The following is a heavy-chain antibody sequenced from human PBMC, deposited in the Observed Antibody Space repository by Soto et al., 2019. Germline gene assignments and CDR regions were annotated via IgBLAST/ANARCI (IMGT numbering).Heavy chain of an antibody. Sequence: PGGSLRLSCAASGFTFSSYAMIWVRQAPGKGLEWVSSISNSGTGTYYADSAKGRLTISRDNHKNTLNLQMNSLRAEDTAIYYCGKNRGHIAAAVDFWGHGTPVTVSS. J-gene: IGHJ4*01. CDR2: ISNSGTGT. CDR3: GKNRGHIAAAVDF. D-gene: IGHD6-13*01. CDR1: GFTFSSYA. V-gene: IGHV3-23*01.